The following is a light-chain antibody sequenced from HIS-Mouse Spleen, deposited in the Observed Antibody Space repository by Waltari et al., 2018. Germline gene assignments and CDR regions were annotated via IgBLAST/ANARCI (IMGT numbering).Light chain of an antibody. CDR2: EDS. J-gene: IGLJ2*01. CDR1: ALTQKY. Sequence: SYELTQPPSVSVSPGQPARITCSGDALTQKYAFWYQQKSGQAPVLVIYEDSKRPSGIPERFSGSSSGTMATLTISGAQVEDEADYYCYSTDSSGNHRVFGGGTKLTVL. CDR3: YSTDSSGNHRV. V-gene: IGLV3-10*01.